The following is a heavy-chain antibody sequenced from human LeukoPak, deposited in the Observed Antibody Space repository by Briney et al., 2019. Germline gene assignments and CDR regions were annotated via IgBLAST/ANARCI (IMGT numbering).Heavy chain of an antibody. J-gene: IGHJ3*02. CDR3: AFEIGRSQGAFDI. V-gene: IGHV3-33*01. CDR2: IWNDGSDE. Sequence: GGSLRLSCAASGFIFSRYAMHWVRQTPGKGLEWVAAIWNDGSDENYADSVKGRFTISSDNCKNTLYLQMNSLRAEDTAVYYCAFEIGRSQGAFDIWGQGTMITVSS. CDR1: GFIFSRYA. D-gene: IGHD1-26*01.